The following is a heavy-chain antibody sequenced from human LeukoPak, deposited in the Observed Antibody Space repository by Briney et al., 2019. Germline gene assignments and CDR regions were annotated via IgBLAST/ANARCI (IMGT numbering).Heavy chain of an antibody. Sequence: GGSLRLSCAASGFTFSSYGMHWVRQAPGKGLEWVAFIRYDGSNKYYADSVKGRFTISRDNSKNTLYLQMNSLRAEDTAVYYCAKVDAEYSSSSTPPSFDYWGQGTLVTVSS. V-gene: IGHV3-30*02. D-gene: IGHD6-6*01. CDR3: AKVDAEYSSSSTPPSFDY. CDR1: GFTFSSYG. J-gene: IGHJ4*02. CDR2: IRYDGSNK.